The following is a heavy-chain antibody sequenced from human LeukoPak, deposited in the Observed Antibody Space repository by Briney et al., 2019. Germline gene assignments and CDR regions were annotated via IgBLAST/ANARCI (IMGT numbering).Heavy chain of an antibody. V-gene: IGHV3-7*01. CDR1: GFTFSSYE. D-gene: IGHD3-10*01. CDR2: IKQDGSEK. Sequence: GGSLRLSCAASGFTFSSYEMNWVRQAPGKGLEWVAHIKQDGSEKYYVDSVKGRFTISRDNAKNSLFLLMNSLRAEDTAVYYCARHPLGTFDIWGQGTMVTVSS. CDR3: ARHPLGTFDI. J-gene: IGHJ3*02.